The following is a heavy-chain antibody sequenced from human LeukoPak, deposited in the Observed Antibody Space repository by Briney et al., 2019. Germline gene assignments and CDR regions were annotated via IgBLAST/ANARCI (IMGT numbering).Heavy chain of an antibody. CDR1: GFTFTSYW. CDR2: IKQGGSEK. D-gene: IGHD6-19*01. J-gene: IGHJ4*02. CDR3: ARVAGYSSGWYSY. V-gene: IGHV3-7*01. Sequence: GGSLRLSCAASGFTFTSYWMSWVRQAPGKGLEWVANIKQGGSEKYYVDSVKGPFTISRDNAKNSLYLQMNSLRAEDTAVYYCARVAGYSSGWYSYWGQGTLVTVSS.